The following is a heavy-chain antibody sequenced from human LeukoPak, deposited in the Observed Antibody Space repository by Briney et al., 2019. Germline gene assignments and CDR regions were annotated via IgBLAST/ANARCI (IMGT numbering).Heavy chain of an antibody. CDR1: GFTFDDYS. J-gene: IGHJ6*03. Sequence: GGSLRLSCTASGFTFDDYSMRWVRQTPGKGLEWVSLISWDGGSTSYADSVKGRFTVSRDSSKTSLYLQMNSLRTEDTALYYCAKAHVVYYYMEVWSKGTTVTVSS. D-gene: IGHD2-15*01. CDR2: ISWDGGST. CDR3: AKAHVVYYYMEV. V-gene: IGHV3-43*01.